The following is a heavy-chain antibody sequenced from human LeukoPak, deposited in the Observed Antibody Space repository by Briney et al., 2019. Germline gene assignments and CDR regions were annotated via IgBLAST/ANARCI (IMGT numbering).Heavy chain of an antibody. J-gene: IGHJ6*02. CDR1: GFSFGDYG. V-gene: IGHV3-49*04. D-gene: IGHD2/OR15-2a*01. Sequence: GGSLRLSCTAPGFSFGDYGLNWVRQAPGKGLEWVSFIRRETNGGTTEYAASVKGRFSMSRDDSKSIAYLQMNSLKAEDTAVYFCARDGREYSDYGMGVWGQGTTVIVSS. CDR3: ARDGREYSDYGMGV. CDR2: IRRETNGGTT.